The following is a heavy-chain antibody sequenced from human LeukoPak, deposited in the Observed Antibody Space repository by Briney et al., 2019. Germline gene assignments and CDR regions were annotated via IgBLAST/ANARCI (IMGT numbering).Heavy chain of an antibody. CDR3: VTEYWYRFDY. CDR2: FAWDESAI. J-gene: IGHJ4*02. D-gene: IGHD6-13*01. V-gene: IGHV3-7*01. CDR1: GFNFRRYN. Sequence: SGGSLRLSCITSGFNFRRYNMAWVRQAPGQGLKWLASFAWDESAIEYTDSVRGRFTISRDNAKNSVHLQMTGLRAEDTAVYFCVTEYWYRFDYWGQGLLVTVSS.